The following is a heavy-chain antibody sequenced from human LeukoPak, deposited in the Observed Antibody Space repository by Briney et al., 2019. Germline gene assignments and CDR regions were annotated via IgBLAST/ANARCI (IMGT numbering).Heavy chain of an antibody. D-gene: IGHD2-2*01. J-gene: IGHJ6*03. CDR3: AGLVVPAAMRNYYYYYYYMDV. CDR2: IRYDGSNK. CDR1: GFTFSGYG. Sequence: PGGSLRLSCAASGFTFSGYGMHWVRQAPGKGLEWVAFIRYDGSNKYYADSVKGRFTISRDNSKNTLYLQMNSLRAEDTAVYYCAGLVVPAAMRNYYYYYYYMDVWGKGTTVTISS. V-gene: IGHV3-30*02.